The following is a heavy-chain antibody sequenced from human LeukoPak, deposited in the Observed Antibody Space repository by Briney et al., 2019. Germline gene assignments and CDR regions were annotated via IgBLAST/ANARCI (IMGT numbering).Heavy chain of an antibody. D-gene: IGHD4-17*01. J-gene: IGHJ5*02. CDR2: INWNGGST. Sequence: GGSLRLSCAASGFTFDDYGMSWVRQAPGKGLEWVSGINWNGGSTGYADSVKGRFTISRDNAKNSLYLQMNSLRAEDTALYHCAASFGDYVNWFDPWGRGTLVTVSS. CDR1: GFTFDDYG. CDR3: AASFGDYVNWFDP. V-gene: IGHV3-20*01.